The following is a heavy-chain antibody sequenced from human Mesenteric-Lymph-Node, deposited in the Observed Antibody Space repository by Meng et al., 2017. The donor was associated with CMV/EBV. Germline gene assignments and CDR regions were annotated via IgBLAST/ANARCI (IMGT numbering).Heavy chain of an antibody. J-gene: IGHJ4*02. CDR3: ARGRVYYGSGSYV. V-gene: IGHV4-34*01. CDR2: INHSGST. Sequence: CAVYGGSFSGYYWSWIRQPTGKGLEWIGEINHSGSTNYNPSLKGRVTILVDTSKNQFSLKLSSVTAADTAVYYCARGRVYYGSGSYVWGQGTLVTVSS. D-gene: IGHD3-10*01. CDR1: GGSFSGYY.